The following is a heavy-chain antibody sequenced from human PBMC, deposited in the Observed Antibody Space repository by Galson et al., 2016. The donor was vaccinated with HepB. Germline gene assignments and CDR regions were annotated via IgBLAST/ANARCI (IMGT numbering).Heavy chain of an antibody. CDR1: EFTFSSYW. V-gene: IGHV3-74*01. CDR2: NNTDESRT. Sequence: SLRLSCASAEFTFSSYWMYWVRQVPGKGPVWASRNNTDESRTNYADSVKGRFTISRDNAKNTLYLQMNSLRAEDTAVYYCARAGYNYGNDIWGQGTMVTVSS. D-gene: IGHD5-18*01. CDR3: ARAGYNYGNDI. J-gene: IGHJ3*02.